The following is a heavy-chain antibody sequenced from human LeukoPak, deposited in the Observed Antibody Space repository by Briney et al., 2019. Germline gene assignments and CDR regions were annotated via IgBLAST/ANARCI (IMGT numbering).Heavy chain of an antibody. CDR2: ISAYNGNT. V-gene: IGHV1-18*01. J-gene: IGHJ3*02. D-gene: IGHD3-9*01. CDR1: GYTFTSYG. CDR3: ARDREDILTGYYAFDI. Sequence: ASVKVSCKASGYTFTSYGISWVRQAPGQGLEWMGWISAYNGNTNYAQKLQGRVTMTTDTSTSTAYMELRSLRSDDTAVYYCARDREDILTGYYAFDIWGQGTMVTVSS.